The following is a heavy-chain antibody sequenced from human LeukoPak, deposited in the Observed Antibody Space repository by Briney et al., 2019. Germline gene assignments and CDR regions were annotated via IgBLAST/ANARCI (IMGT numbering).Heavy chain of an antibody. CDR3: ARGLGYCTTTTCYLPLDS. Sequence: GGSLRLSCAASGFTVSGYYMSWVRQAPEKGLEWVSFIYSDGFTYYADSVTGRFTIARDNSKNTMTLQMNSLTAEDTAVYYCARGLGYCTTTTCYLPLDSWGQGTLVTVSS. V-gene: IGHV3-53*01. J-gene: IGHJ4*02. CDR1: GFTVSGYY. D-gene: IGHD2-2*01. CDR2: IYSDGFT.